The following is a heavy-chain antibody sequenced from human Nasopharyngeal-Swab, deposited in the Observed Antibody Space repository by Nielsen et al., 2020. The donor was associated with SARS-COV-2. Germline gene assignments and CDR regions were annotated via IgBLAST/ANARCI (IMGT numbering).Heavy chain of an antibody. CDR3: AGGGYDYSFDW. Sequence: PGKGLEWIGFIHDSGTSYYNPSLKSRVTMAVDTSKNQFSLKLGSVTAADAAVFYCAGGGYDYSFDWWGQGTLVTVPS. J-gene: IGHJ4*02. CDR2: IHDSGTS. V-gene: IGHV4-59*13. D-gene: IGHD5-12*01.